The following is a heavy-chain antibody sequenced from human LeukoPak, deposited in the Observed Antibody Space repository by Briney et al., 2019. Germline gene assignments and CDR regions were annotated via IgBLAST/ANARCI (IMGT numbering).Heavy chain of an antibody. CDR3: ARDYEGMCDY. J-gene: IGHJ4*02. Sequence: PGGSLRLSCAASRFTFSNFWMSWVRLAPGKGLEWVANIKQDGSERYYVDSVKGRFTISRDNAKNSMYLQMNSLRAEDTAVYYCARDYEGMCDYWGQGTLVTVSS. V-gene: IGHV3-7*04. D-gene: IGHD3-16*01. CDR2: IKQDGSER. CDR1: RFTFSNFW.